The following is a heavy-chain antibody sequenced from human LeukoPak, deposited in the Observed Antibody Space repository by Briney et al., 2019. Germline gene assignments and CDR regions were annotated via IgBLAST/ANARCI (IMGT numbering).Heavy chain of an antibody. CDR2: IYYSGTT. J-gene: IGHJ6*02. Sequence: SEALSLTCAVSGGSIGSYYWSWLRQPPGRGLEWIGYIYYSGTTNYNPSLKSRVTISVDTSKNQFSLKLTSVTAADTAVYYCAREVPQTTVPEGLDVWGQGTTVTVSS. V-gene: IGHV4-59*01. D-gene: IGHD4-17*01. CDR1: GGSIGSYY. CDR3: AREVPQTTVPEGLDV.